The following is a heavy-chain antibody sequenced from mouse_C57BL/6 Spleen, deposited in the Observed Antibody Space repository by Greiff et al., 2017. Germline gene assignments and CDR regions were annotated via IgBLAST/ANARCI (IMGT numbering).Heavy chain of an antibody. Sequence: QVQLKQSGAELVRPGASVTLSCKASGYTFTGYEMHWVKQTPVHGLEWIGAIDPETGCTAYNQKFKGKAILTADKSSSSAYMELRSLTSEDSAVYDCTRGSYGKGGFDYWGQGTTLTVSS. J-gene: IGHJ2*01. CDR1: GYTFTGYE. CDR3: TRGSYGKGGFDY. CDR2: IDPETGCT. V-gene: IGHV1-15*01. D-gene: IGHD2-1*01.